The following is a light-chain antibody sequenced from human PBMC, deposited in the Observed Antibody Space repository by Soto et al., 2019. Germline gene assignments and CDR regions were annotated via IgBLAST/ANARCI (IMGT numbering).Light chain of an antibody. Sequence: QSALTQPRSVSGSPGHSVTISCTGTSGDVGAYNYVSWYQQRPGKAPKLLIYDVTERPSGVPDRFSGSKSGNTASLTISELQADDEADYYCCSYVGGSFVFGTGTKVTV. J-gene: IGLJ1*01. CDR1: SGDVGAYNY. V-gene: IGLV2-11*01. CDR2: DVT. CDR3: CSYVGGSFV.